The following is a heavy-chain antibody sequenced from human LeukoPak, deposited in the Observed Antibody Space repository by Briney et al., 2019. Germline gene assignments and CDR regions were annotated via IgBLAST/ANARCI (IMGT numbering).Heavy chain of an antibody. CDR2: ISWNSDSI. Sequence: GRSLRLSCAASGFTFDDYAMHWVRQAPGKGLEWVSGISWNSDSIGYADSVKGRFTISRDNAKNSLYLQMNSLRAEDTALYYCAKGKWYSGTYHFDYWGREPWSPSPQ. CDR1: GFTFDDYA. D-gene: IGHD1-26*01. V-gene: IGHV3-9*01. J-gene: IGHJ4*02. CDR3: AKGKWYSGTYHFDY.